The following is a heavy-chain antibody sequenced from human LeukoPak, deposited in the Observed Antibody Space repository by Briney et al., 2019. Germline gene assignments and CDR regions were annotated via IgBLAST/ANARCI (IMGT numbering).Heavy chain of an antibody. V-gene: IGHV1-69*06. CDR1: GGTFSSYA. CDR3: AREPREGHIAVADWFDP. J-gene: IGHJ5*02. CDR2: IIPIFGTA. D-gene: IGHD6-19*01. Sequence: SVKVSCKASGGTFSSYAISWVRQAPGQGLEWMGGIIPIFGTANYAQKFQGRVTITADKSTSTAYMELSSLRSEDTAVYYCAREPREGHIAVADWFDPWGQGTLVTVSS.